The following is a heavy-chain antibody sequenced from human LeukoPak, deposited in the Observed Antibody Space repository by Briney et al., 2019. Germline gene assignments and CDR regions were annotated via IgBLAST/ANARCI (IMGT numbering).Heavy chain of an antibody. Sequence: ASVKVSCKASGYTFTSYAMNWVRQAPGQGLEWMGIINPSGGSTSYAQKFQGRVTMTRDMSTSTVYMELSSLRSEDTAVYYCARDQRALRFLEWLLEFDYWGQGTLVTVSS. CDR3: ARDQRALRFLEWLLEFDY. J-gene: IGHJ4*02. CDR2: INPSGGST. CDR1: GYTFTSYA. V-gene: IGHV1-46*01. D-gene: IGHD3-3*01.